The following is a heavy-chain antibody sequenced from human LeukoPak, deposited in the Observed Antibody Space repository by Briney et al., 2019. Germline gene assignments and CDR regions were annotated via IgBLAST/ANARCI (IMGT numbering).Heavy chain of an antibody. Sequence: GGSLRLSCAASGFTFSSYSMNWVRQAPGKGLEWVSSISSSSSYIYYADSVKGRFTISRDNAKNSLYLQMNRLRADDTAVYYCARVAGTLLDYWGQGTLVTVSS. V-gene: IGHV3-21*01. CDR3: ARVAGTLLDY. D-gene: IGHD6-19*01. J-gene: IGHJ4*02. CDR1: GFTFSSYS. CDR2: ISSSSSYI.